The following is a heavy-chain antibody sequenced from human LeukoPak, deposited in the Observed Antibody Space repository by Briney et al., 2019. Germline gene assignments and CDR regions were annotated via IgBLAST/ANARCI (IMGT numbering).Heavy chain of an antibody. V-gene: IGHV4-31*03. Sequence: SETLSLTCTVSGGSISNGDYYWTWIRQHPGKGLEWVGYIYYSGSTYYNPSLKSRVVISVDTSKNQFSLKLKSVTAADTAVYYCARDRRWLRFHGFDIWGQGTMATVSS. CDR3: ARDRRWLRFHGFDI. CDR1: GGSISNGDYY. J-gene: IGHJ3*02. D-gene: IGHD5-12*01. CDR2: IYYSGST.